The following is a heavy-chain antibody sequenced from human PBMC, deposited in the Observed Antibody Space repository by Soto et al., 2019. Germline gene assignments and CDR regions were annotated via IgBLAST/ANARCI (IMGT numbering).Heavy chain of an antibody. CDR1: GGSFSGYY. CDR3: ARGRRYYYDSSGYYIDY. D-gene: IGHD3-22*01. V-gene: IGHV4-34*01. Sequence: SETLSLTCAVYGGSFSGYYWSWIRQPPGKGLEWIGEINHSGSTNYNPSLKSRVTISVDTSKNQFSLKLSSVTAADTAVYYCARGRRYYYDSSGYYIDYWGQGTLVTVSS. CDR2: INHSGST. J-gene: IGHJ4*02.